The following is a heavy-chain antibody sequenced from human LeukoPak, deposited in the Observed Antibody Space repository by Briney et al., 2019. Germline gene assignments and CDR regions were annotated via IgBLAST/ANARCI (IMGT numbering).Heavy chain of an antibody. Sequence: GGSLRLSCAASGFTFSSYSMNWVRQAPGKGLEWVSSISSSSSYIYYADSVKGRFTISRDNAKNSLYLQMNSLRAEDTAVYYCARVQTYYDILTGYYWGHYFDYWGQGTLVTVSS. J-gene: IGHJ4*02. D-gene: IGHD3-9*01. CDR1: GFTFSSYS. V-gene: IGHV3-21*01. CDR2: ISSSSSYI. CDR3: ARVQTYYDILTGYYWGHYFDY.